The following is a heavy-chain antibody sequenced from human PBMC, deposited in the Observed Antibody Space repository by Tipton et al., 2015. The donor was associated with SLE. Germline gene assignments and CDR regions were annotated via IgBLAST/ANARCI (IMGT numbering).Heavy chain of an antibody. CDR2: IYYSGST. Sequence: GLVKPSETLSLTCTVSGGSISSSSYYWGWIRQPPGKGLEWIGSIYYSGSTYYNPSLKSRVTISVDTSKNQFSLKLSFVTAADTAVYYCARDLIRAGYFDYWGQGTLVTVSS. CDR3: ARDLIRAGYFDY. D-gene: IGHD3-10*01. V-gene: IGHV4-39*07. J-gene: IGHJ4*02. CDR1: GGSISSSSYY.